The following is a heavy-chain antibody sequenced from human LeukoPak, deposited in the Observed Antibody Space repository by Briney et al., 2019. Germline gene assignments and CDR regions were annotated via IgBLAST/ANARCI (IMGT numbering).Heavy chain of an antibody. CDR3: ARSEFSAFDI. V-gene: IGHV4-31*03. D-gene: IGHD3-10*01. J-gene: IGHJ3*02. CDR1: GGSISSGGYY. CDR2: IYYSGST. Sequence: SQTLSLTCTVSGGSISSGGYYWSWIRQHPGKGLEWIGYIYYSGSTYYNPSLKSRVTISVDTSKNQFSLKLSSVTAADTAVYYCARSEFSAFDIWGQGTMVTVSS.